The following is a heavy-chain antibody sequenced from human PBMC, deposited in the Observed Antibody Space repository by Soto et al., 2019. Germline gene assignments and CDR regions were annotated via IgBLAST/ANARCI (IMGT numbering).Heavy chain of an antibody. CDR1: AFTFRNYW. CDR2: IKEDGSEK. D-gene: IGHD2-2*01. CDR3: AWASSSTSGAIHC. V-gene: IGHV3-7*04. J-gene: IGHJ4*02. Sequence: EVQLVESGGGLVQPGGSLRLSCAASAFTFRNYWMSWVRQAPGKGLECVAKIKEDGSEKYYVDSVKGRFTISRDNDKNSVSLQMKRVTVEETAMYYFAWASSSTSGAIHCWGQGTLVNVSS.